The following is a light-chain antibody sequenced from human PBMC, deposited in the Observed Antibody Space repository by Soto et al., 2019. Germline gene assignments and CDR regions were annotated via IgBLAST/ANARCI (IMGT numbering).Light chain of an antibody. V-gene: IGLV2-23*01. CDR3: CSYAGSSTVV. J-gene: IGLJ2*01. CDR2: EGN. Sequence: QSVLTQPASVSGSPGQSITISCTGTSSDIGTYNLVSWYQQEPGKAPKVMIYEGNKRPSGGSNRFSGSKSGNTASLTISGLQAEDEADYYCCSYAGSSTVVFGGGTKLTVL. CDR1: SSDIGTYNL.